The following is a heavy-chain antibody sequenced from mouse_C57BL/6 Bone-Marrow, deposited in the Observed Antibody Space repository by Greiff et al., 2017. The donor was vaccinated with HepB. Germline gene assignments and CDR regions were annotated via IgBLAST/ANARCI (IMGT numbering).Heavy chain of an antibody. CDR3: ARGGAYYGYEGMDY. CDR2: INPNYGTT. Sequence: EVKLMESGPELVKPGASVKISCKASGYSFTDYNMNWVKQSNGKSLEWIGVINPNYGTTSYNQKFKGKATLTVDQSSSTAYMQLNSLTSEDSAVYYCARGGAYYGYEGMDYWGQGTSVTVSS. J-gene: IGHJ4*01. CDR1: GYSFTDYN. D-gene: IGHD2-9*01. V-gene: IGHV1-39*01.